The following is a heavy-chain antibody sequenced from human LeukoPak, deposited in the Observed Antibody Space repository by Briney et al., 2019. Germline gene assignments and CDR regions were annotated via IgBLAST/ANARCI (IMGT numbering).Heavy chain of an antibody. V-gene: IGHV3-49*03. CDR1: GFTFGDYA. J-gene: IGHJ6*02. CDR2: IRSKAYGGTT. D-gene: IGHD6-19*01. CDR3: TRGEGQQLLNYYYGMDV. Sequence: GGSLRLSCTASGFTFGDYAMSWFRQAPGKGLEWVGFIRSKAYGGTTEYAASVKGRFTISRDDSKSIAYLQMNSLKTEDTAVYYCTRGEGQQLLNYYYGMDVWGQGTTVTVSS.